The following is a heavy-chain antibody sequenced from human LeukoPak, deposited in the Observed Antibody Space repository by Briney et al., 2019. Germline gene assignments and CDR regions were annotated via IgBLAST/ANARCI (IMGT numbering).Heavy chain of an antibody. CDR1: GLTFSSCA. CDR3: ARLHYDVLTGPFDY. Sequence: GGSLRLSCAASGLTFSSCAMSWVRQAPGKGLEWVSSISGSGASTYYADSVKGRFTISRENSKNTLWLQMNSLRAEDTAVYYCARLHYDVLTGPFDYWGQGTLVTVSS. CDR2: ISGSGAST. V-gene: IGHV3-23*01. D-gene: IGHD3-9*01. J-gene: IGHJ4*02.